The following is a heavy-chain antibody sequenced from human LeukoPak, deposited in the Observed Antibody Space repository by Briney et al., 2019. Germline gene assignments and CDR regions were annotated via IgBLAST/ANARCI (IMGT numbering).Heavy chain of an antibody. J-gene: IGHJ4*02. CDR1: GFTFSSYS. V-gene: IGHV3-21*01. Sequence: GGSLRLSCAASGFTFSSYSMNWVRQAPGKGLEWVSSISSSSSYIYYADSVKGRFTISRDNAKNSLYLQMNSLRAEDTAVYYCARDVDTAYFDYWGRGTLVTVSS. D-gene: IGHD5-18*01. CDR3: ARDVDTAYFDY. CDR2: ISSSSSYI.